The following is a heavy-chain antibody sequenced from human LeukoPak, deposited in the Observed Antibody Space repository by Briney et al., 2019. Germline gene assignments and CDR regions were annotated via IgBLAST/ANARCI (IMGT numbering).Heavy chain of an antibody. D-gene: IGHD6-6*01. J-gene: IGHJ4*02. CDR1: GYTLTELS. CDR2: FDPEDGET. V-gene: IGHV1-24*01. Sequence: ASVKVSCKVSGYTLTELSMHWVRQAPGKWLEWMGGFDPEDGETIYAQKFQGRVTMTKDTSTDTAYMELSSLRSEDTAVYYCATDLAGYSSSSSDYWGQGTLVTVSS. CDR3: ATDLAGYSSSSSDY.